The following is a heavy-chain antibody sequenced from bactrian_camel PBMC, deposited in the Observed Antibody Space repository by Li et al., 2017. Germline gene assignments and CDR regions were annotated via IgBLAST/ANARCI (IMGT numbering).Heavy chain of an antibody. Sequence: DVQLVESGGGLVQPGGSLRLSCAASGFTFSSYSLSWVRQAPGKEREGVASIYTIGSMIGATYYADSVKGRFTISPDNAKNTVYLQMTNLKPEDTAVYSCVVERQDGNGYYCGTRGYWGQGTQVTVS. CDR2: IYTIGSMIGAT. J-gene: IGHJ4*01. V-gene: IGHV3S40*01. D-gene: IGHD3*01. CDR1: GFTFSSYS. CDR3: VVERQDGNGYYCGTRGY.